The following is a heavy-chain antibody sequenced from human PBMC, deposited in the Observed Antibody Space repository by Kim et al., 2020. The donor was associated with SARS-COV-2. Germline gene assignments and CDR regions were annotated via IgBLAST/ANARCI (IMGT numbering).Heavy chain of an antibody. CDR1: GFTFSTYA. V-gene: IGHV3-23*01. CDR3: ARTRSCSGTSCYVDF. J-gene: IGHJ4*02. CDR2: ISGSGGST. Sequence: GGSLRLSCAASGFTFSTYAMSWVRQAPGKGLEWVSGISGSGGSTYYADSGRGRFTISRDNSKNTLFLQMSSLTADYTAVYYCARTRSCSGTSCYVDFWGQGTLVTVSS. D-gene: IGHD2-2*01.